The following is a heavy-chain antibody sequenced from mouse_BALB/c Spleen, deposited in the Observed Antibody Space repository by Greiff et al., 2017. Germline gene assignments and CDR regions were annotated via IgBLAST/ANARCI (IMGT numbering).Heavy chain of an antibody. J-gene: IGHJ3*01. V-gene: IGHV1-4*01. CDR1: GYTFTSYT. CDR2: INPSSGYT. D-gene: IGHD2-10*02. Sequence: VQLKESGAELARPGASVKMSCKASGYTFTSYTMHWVKQRPGQGLEWIGYINPSSGYTNYNQKFKDKATLTADKSSSTAYMQLSSLTSEDSAVYYCAREYGNYAFAYWGQGTLVTVSA. CDR3: AREYGNYAFAY.